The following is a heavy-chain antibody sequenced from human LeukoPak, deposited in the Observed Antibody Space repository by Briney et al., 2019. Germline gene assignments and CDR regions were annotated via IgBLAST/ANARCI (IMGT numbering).Heavy chain of an antibody. CDR3: ARDRWELPNDY. V-gene: IGHV4-39*07. CDR2: ISYSWST. Sequence: PSETLSLTCTVSGGSISSSSYYWGWIRQPPGKGLEWIGSISYSWSTYYSPPLKSRVTISVDTSKNQFSLKLSSVTAADTAVYYCARDRWELPNDYWGQGTLVTVSS. CDR1: GGSISSSSYY. J-gene: IGHJ4*02. D-gene: IGHD1-26*01.